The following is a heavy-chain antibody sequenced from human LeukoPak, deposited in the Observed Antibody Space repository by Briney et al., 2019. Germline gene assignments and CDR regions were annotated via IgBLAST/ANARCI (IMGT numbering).Heavy chain of an antibody. D-gene: IGHD3-10*01. CDR3: ARGPFGSGSFLDY. J-gene: IGHJ4*02. Sequence: ASVKVSCKASGYTFTDHYMHWVRQAAGQGLEWMGWMNPNSGDTGYTQKFQGRVAMTRSTSITTAYMELSSLRSEDTAVYYCARGPFGSGSFLDYWGQGTLVTVSS. CDR2: MNPNSGDT. CDR1: GYTFTDHY. V-gene: IGHV1-8*02.